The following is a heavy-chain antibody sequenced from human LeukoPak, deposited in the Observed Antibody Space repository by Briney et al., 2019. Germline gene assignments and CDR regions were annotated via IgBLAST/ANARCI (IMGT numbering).Heavy chain of an antibody. J-gene: IGHJ4*02. D-gene: IGHD5/OR15-5a*01. CDR2: LFYSGST. CDR1: GGPISSGNYH. Sequence: PSETLSLTCTVSGGPISSGNYHWPWIPQPPAKGPARIGSLFYSGSTYYNPSLKSRVTISVDTSKNQFSLKVTSVTAADTAVYYCARHPTRRDVYDHLDYWGQGTLVTVSS. CDR3: ARHPTRRDVYDHLDY. V-gene: IGHV4-39*01.